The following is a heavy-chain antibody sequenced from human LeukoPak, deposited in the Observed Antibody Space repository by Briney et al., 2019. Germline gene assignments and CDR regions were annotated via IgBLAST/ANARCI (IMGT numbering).Heavy chain of an antibody. D-gene: IGHD3-10*01. J-gene: IGHJ4*02. CDR2: ISGSGGST. V-gene: IGHV3-23*01. CDR1: GLTFNSYA. CDR3: AKDYVRFGDYYFDY. Sequence: GGSLRLSCEGSGLTFNSYAMSWVRQAPGKGLEWVSAISGSGGSTYYADSVKGRFTISRDNSKNTLYLQMNSLRAEDTAVYYCAKDYVRFGDYYFDYWGQGTLVTVSS.